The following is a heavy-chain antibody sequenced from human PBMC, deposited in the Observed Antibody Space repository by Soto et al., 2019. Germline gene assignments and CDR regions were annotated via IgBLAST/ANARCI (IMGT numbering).Heavy chain of an antibody. CDR3: ARAYGITGTGGRLDY. CDR2: ISSSSSYI. D-gene: IGHD1-20*01. Sequence: EVQLVESGGGLVKPGGSLRLSCAASGFTFSSYSMNWVRQAPGKGLEWVSSISSSSSYIYYADSVKGRFTISRDNAKNSLYLQMNSLRAEDTAVYYCARAYGITGTGGRLDYWGQGTLVTVSS. J-gene: IGHJ4*02. V-gene: IGHV3-21*01. CDR1: GFTFSSYS.